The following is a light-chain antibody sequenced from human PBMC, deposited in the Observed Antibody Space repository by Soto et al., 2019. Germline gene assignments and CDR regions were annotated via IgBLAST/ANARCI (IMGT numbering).Light chain of an antibody. CDR2: EVS. Sequence: QSALTQPPSASVSPGQSVTISCTGTSSDIGGYNYVSWYQQHPGTAPNLMIYEVSQRPSGVPDRFSGSKSGNTASLTVSGLQAEDEADYYCRSYAGSNNFVVFGGGTQLTVL. J-gene: IGLJ2*01. V-gene: IGLV2-8*01. CDR1: SSDIGGYNY. CDR3: RSYAGSNNFVV.